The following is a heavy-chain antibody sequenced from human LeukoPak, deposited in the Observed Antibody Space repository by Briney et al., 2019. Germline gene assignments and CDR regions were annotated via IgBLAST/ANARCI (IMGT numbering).Heavy chain of an antibody. CDR2: IDYSGST. V-gene: IGHV4-59*08. CDR3: ARLMYGDYDGSYGMDV. CDR1: GGSISSLY. D-gene: IGHD4-17*01. J-gene: IGHJ6*02. Sequence: SETLSLTCTVSGGSISSLYWSWIRQPPGKGLEWIGYIDYSGSTNYNPSLKSRVTISVDTSKNQFSLKLSSVTDADTAVYYCARLMYGDYDGSYGMDVWGQGTTVTVSS.